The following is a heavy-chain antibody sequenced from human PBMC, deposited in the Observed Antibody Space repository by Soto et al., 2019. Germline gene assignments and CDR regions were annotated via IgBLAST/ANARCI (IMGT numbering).Heavy chain of an antibody. V-gene: IGHV4-30-4*01. D-gene: IGHD5-18*01. Sequence: QVQLQESGPGLVKPSQTLSLTCTVSGGSISSGDYYWSWIRQPPGKGLEWIGYIYYSGTTYYNPSLKSRVTISVDTSKNQFSLTVSSVTAADTAVYYCARALIQLWPHYYYGMDVWGQGTTVTVSS. CDR2: IYYSGTT. CDR3: ARALIQLWPHYYYGMDV. CDR1: GGSISSGDYY. J-gene: IGHJ6*02.